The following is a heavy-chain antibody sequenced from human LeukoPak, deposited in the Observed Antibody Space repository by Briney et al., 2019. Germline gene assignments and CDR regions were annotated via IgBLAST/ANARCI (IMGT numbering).Heavy chain of an antibody. D-gene: IGHD5-12*01. J-gene: IGHJ4*02. CDR2: IYYSGST. CDR1: GGSISSYY. V-gene: IGHV4-59*01. CDR3: ARAVPSGYSGFDSFDS. Sequence: SETLSLTCTVSGGSISSYYWSWIRQPPGRGLEWIASIYYSGSTNYNPSLKSRVTISVDTSKNQFSLKLSSVTAADTAMYYCARAVPSGYSGFDSFDSWGQGTLVAVSS.